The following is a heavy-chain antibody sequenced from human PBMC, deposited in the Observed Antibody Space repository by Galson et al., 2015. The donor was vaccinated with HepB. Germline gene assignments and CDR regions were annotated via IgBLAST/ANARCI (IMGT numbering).Heavy chain of an antibody. CDR1: GFTFSNYG. Sequence: SLRLSCAASGFTFSNYGMHWVRQAPGKGLEWVANIKEDGSEKNYVDSVKGRFTISRDNAKNSLYLQMHSLRVEDTAVYYCARTFYFDYWGQGTLVTVSS. D-gene: IGHD3-16*01. CDR3: ARTFYFDY. CDR2: IKEDGSEK. J-gene: IGHJ4*02. V-gene: IGHV3-7*01.